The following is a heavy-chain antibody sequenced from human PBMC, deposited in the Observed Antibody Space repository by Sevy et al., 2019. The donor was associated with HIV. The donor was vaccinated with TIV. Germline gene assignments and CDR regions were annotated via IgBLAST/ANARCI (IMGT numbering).Heavy chain of an antibody. CDR1: GFIFSNYN. J-gene: IGHJ4*02. Sequence: GGSLRLSCAASGFIFSNYNMHWVRQAPGKGLQWVSCISSSINDIYYADSLKGRFTISRDNAKNSLYLQMNSLRAEDTAVYYCARKMELLVPDYWGQGTLVTVSS. CDR2: ISSSINDI. V-gene: IGHV3-21*01. CDR3: ARKMELLVPDY. D-gene: IGHD1-7*01.